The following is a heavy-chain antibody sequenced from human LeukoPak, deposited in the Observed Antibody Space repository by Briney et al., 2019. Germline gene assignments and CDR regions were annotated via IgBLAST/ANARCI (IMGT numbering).Heavy chain of an antibody. Sequence: SQTLSLTCVISGDSVSNNAWNWVRQTPSGGLECLGRTYYESKWYNHYAESVKSRISINPDTSKNQFSLQSNSVTPEDTAVYYCARGWARDGFNIWSQGTMVTVSS. CDR2: TYYESKWYN. CDR1: GDSVSNNA. V-gene: IGHV6-1*01. CDR3: ARGWARDGFNI. J-gene: IGHJ3*02. D-gene: IGHD6-13*01.